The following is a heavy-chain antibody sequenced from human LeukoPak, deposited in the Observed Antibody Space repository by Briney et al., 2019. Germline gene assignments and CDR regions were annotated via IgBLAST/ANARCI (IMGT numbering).Heavy chain of an antibody. CDR3: ARSAQMVAAYYMDV. J-gene: IGHJ6*03. CDR2: IKQDGSEK. CDR1: RFAFSSYW. D-gene: IGHD2-15*01. V-gene: IGHV3-7*01. Sequence: GGSLRLSCAASRFAFSSYWMSWVRQAPGKGLEWVANIKQDGSEKYYVDSVKGRFTISRDNAKNSLYLQMNSLRAEDTAVYYCARSAQMVAAYYMDVWGKGTTVTVSS.